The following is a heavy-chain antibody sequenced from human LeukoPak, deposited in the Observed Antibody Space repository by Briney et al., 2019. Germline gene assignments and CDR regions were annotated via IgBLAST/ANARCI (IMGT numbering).Heavy chain of an antibody. J-gene: IGHJ4*02. V-gene: IGHV3-23*01. CDR1: GFTFSSYA. Sequence: GGSLRLSCVASGFTFSSYAMSWVRQAPGKGLEWVSAISGSGGSTYYADSVKGRFTISRDNSKNTLYLQMNSLRAEDTAVYYCAKSVYVFGDFWSGCYYYFDYWGQGTLVTVSS. CDR3: AKSVYVFGDFWSGCYYYFDY. D-gene: IGHD3-3*01. CDR2: ISGSGGST.